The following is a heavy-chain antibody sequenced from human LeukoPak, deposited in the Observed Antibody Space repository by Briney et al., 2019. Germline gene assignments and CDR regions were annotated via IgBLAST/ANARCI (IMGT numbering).Heavy chain of an antibody. J-gene: IGHJ4*02. Sequence: ASVKVSCKASGYTFTDYYMHWVRQAPGQGLEWMGWINPDSGGPNYAQKFQGRVTMTRDTSITTAYMELSWLRSDDTAVYYCARWYCRTTSCHVDYWGQGTLVTVSS. D-gene: IGHD2-2*01. CDR3: ARWYCRTTSCHVDY. V-gene: IGHV1-2*02. CDR2: INPDSGGP. CDR1: GYTFTDYY.